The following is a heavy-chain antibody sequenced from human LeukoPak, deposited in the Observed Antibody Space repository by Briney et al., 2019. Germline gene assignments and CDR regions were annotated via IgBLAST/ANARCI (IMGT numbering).Heavy chain of an antibody. CDR3: VFSIGSSGYGYYFDY. D-gene: IGHD3-22*01. CDR2: IYHSGRT. J-gene: IGHJ4*02. V-gene: IGHV4-38-2*02. CDR1: GGSISSGYY. Sequence: PSGTLSLTCTVSGGSISSGYYWGWIRQPPGKGLEWIGSIYHSGRTYYNPSLKSRVTISVDTSKNQFSLKLSSVTAADTAVYYCVFSIGSSGYGYYFDYWGQGTLVTVSS.